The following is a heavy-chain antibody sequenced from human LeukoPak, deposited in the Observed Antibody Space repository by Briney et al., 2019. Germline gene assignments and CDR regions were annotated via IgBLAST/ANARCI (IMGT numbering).Heavy chain of an antibody. CDR1: GGSISIGDYY. CDR2: IYYSGST. Sequence: SQTLSLTCTVSGGSISIGDYYWSWIRQPPGKGLEWIGYIYYSGSTYYNPSLKSRVTISVDTSKNQFSLKLSSVTAADTAVYYCARGDYDSSGYYGDAFDIWGQGTMVTVSS. CDR3: ARGDYDSSGYYGDAFDI. V-gene: IGHV4-30-4*08. D-gene: IGHD3-22*01. J-gene: IGHJ3*02.